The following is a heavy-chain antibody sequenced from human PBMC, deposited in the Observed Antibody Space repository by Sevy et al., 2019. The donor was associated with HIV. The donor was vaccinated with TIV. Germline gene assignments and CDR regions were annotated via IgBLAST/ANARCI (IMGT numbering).Heavy chain of an antibody. V-gene: IGHV3-53*01. J-gene: IGHJ4*02. CDR2: FYAGGTT. CDR1: GFTVSSNY. Sequence: GGSLRLSCAASGFTVSSNYMRWVRQAPGKGLEWVSAFYAGGTTYHADSVKGRFIISRDNSKNTLYLQMNSLRAEDTAVYFCVKQVGTTTIFDFWGQGTLVTVSS. D-gene: IGHD1-26*01. CDR3: VKQVGTTTIFDF.